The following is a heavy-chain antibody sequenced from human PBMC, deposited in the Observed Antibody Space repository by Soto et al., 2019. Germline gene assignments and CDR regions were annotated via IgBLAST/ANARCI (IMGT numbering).Heavy chain of an antibody. CDR3: TRDIGGRGAY. D-gene: IGHD3-16*01. CDR1: GFTFSSYA. J-gene: IGHJ4*02. V-gene: IGHV3-74*01. CDR2: INEYGSVI. Sequence: GGSLRLSCAASGFTFSSYAMHWVRQAPGKGLEWVSRINEYGSVINYADSVKGRFTIFRDNSKNTLYLEMNSLRAEDAAVYYCTRDIGGRGAYWGQGTLVTVSS.